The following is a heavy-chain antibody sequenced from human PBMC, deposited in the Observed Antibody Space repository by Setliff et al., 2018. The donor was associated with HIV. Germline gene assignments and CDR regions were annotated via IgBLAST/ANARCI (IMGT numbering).Heavy chain of an antibody. CDR2: ISSKDGST. D-gene: IGHD2-8*01. J-gene: IGHJ4*02. V-gene: IGHV3-23*01. CDR3: AKGQLPYCTNGVCYAIDY. Sequence: AGGSLRLSCGASGFSFSSYSMNWVRQAPGKGLEWVSAISSKDGSTYYADSVRGRFTISRDNSKNTLFLQMNSLRVEDTALYYCAKGQLPYCTNGVCYAIDYWGQGTLVTVSS. CDR1: GFSFSSYS.